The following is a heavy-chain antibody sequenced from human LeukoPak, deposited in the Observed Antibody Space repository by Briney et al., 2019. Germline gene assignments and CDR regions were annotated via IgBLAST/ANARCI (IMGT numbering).Heavy chain of an antibody. Sequence: GASVKVSCKASGYTFTSYFMHWVRQAPGQGLEWMGIINPSAGSTSYAQKFQGRVTMTRDTSTSTVYMELSSLRSEDTAVYYCAKSGVLQWLVPYYFDYWGQGTLVTVSS. J-gene: IGHJ4*02. V-gene: IGHV1-46*01. CDR3: AKSGVLQWLVPYYFDY. D-gene: IGHD6-19*01. CDR2: INPSAGST. CDR1: GYTFTSYF.